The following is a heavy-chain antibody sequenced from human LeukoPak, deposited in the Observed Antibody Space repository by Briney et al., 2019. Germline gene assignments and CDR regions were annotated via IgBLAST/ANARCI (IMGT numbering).Heavy chain of an antibody. V-gene: IGHV3-21*01. Sequence: GGSLRLSCAASGFTFSRYSMNWVRQGPGKGLEWVSFISTSSSYIYYADSVKGRFTISRDNAKNSLYLQMNSLRAEGTAVYYCARGSSSWYYFDYWGQGTLITVSS. CDR1: GFTFSRYS. D-gene: IGHD6-13*01. CDR2: ISTSSSYI. CDR3: ARGSSSWYYFDY. J-gene: IGHJ4*02.